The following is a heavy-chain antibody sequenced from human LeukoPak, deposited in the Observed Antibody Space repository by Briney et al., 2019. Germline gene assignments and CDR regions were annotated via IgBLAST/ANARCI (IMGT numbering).Heavy chain of an antibody. D-gene: IGHD3-3*01. Sequence: KPSQTLSLTCTVSGGSISSGGYYWSWIRQPPGKGLEWIGYIYHSGSTYYNPSLKSRVTISVDRSKNQFSLKLSSVTAADTAVYYCARDGEEDYYYYYYMDVWGKGTTVTVSS. V-gene: IGHV4-30-2*01. CDR3: ARDGEEDYYYYYYMDV. CDR2: IYHSGST. J-gene: IGHJ6*03. CDR1: GGSISSGGYY.